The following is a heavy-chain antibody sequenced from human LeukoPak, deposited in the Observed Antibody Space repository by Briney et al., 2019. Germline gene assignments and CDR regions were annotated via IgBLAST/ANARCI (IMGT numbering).Heavy chain of an antibody. D-gene: IGHD5-18*01. CDR1: GFTFSSYE. CDR2: ISGSGGST. Sequence: PGGSLRLSCAASGFTFSSYEMNWVRQAPGKGLEWVSAISGSGGSTYYADSVKGRFTISRDNSKNTLYLQMNSLRAEDTAVYYCAKEGYSYGSYYFDCWGQGTLVTVSS. CDR3: AKEGYSYGSYYFDC. J-gene: IGHJ4*02. V-gene: IGHV3-23*01.